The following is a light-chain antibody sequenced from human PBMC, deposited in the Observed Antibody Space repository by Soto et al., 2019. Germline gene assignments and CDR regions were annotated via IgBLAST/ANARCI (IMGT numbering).Light chain of an antibody. CDR1: SSDVGGYNY. J-gene: IGLJ2*01. CDR3: CSYAGTYTYVV. Sequence: QSALTQPRSVSESPGQSVTISCTGTSSDVGGYNYVSWYQQHPGKAPKLMIYDVNKRPSGVPDRFSACKSGNTASLTVSGLQAEDEADYYCCSYAGTYTYVVFGGGTKLTVL. V-gene: IGLV2-11*01. CDR2: DVN.